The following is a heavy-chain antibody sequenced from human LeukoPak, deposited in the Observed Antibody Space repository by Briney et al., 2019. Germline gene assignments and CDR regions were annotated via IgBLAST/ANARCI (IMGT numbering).Heavy chain of an antibody. V-gene: IGHV4-61*02. CDR1: GGSISGGTYY. D-gene: IGHD2-2*01. CDR3: ARGVIPAAVVEYYFDY. CDR2: IFSSGST. J-gene: IGHJ4*02. Sequence: SETLSLTCTVSGGSISGGTYYWSWIRQTAGKGLEWIGRIFSSGSTNYNPSLKNRVTISVDTSKNQFSLKLSSVTAADTAVYYCARGVIPAAVVEYYFDYWGQGTLVTVSS.